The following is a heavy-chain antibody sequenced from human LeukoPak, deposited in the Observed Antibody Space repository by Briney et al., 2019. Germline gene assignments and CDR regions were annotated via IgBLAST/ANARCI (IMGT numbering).Heavy chain of an antibody. CDR3: ARSSHELYFDY. Sequence: SETLSLTCAVYGGSFSGYYWSWIRQPPGKGLEWIGEINYSGSTNYNPSLKSRVSISVDTSKNQFSLKLSSVTAAGTAVYLCARSSHELYFDYWGQGTLVTVSS. CDR1: GGSFSGYY. D-gene: IGHD1-26*01. CDR2: INYSGST. J-gene: IGHJ4*02. V-gene: IGHV4-34*01.